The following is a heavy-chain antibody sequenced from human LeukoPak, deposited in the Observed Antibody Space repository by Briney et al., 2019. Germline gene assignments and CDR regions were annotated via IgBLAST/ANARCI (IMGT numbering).Heavy chain of an antibody. D-gene: IGHD3-10*01. CDR3: ARFGYGSYYFDY. CDR1: GFTFSSYA. V-gene: IGHV3-21*01. J-gene: IGHJ4*02. Sequence: PGGSLRLSCVASGFTFSSYAMNWVRQAPGKGLEWVSSVSSSNNYIYYADSVKGRFTISRDNAKNSLYLQMNSLRAEDTAVYYCARFGYGSYYFDYWGQGTLVTVSS. CDR2: VSSSNNYI.